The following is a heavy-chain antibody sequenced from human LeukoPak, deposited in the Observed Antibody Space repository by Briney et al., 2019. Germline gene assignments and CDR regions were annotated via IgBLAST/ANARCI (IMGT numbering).Heavy chain of an antibody. D-gene: IGHD1-14*01. J-gene: IGHJ3*02. CDR2: IYYSGST. CDR3: ARDGIDAFDI. V-gene: IGHV4-39*07. CDR1: GGSISSSSYY. Sequence: SETLSLTCTVSGGSISSSSYYWGWIRQPPGKGLEWIGSIYYSGSTYCNPSLKSRVTISVDTSKNQFSLKLSSVTAADTAVYYFARDGIDAFDIWGQGTMVTVSS.